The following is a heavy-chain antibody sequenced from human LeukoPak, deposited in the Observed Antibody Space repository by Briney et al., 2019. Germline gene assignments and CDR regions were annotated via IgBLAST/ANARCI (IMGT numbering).Heavy chain of an antibody. Sequence: PGRSLRLSCAASGFTISSYAMSCVRQAPGTGLEWVPAISGSGGSTYYADSVKGRFTISRDNSKNTLYLQMNSLRAEYTAVYYCAKDRKLGTYFDYWGQGTLVTVSS. V-gene: IGHV3-23*01. J-gene: IGHJ4*02. CDR1: GFTISSYA. CDR3: AKDRKLGTYFDY. CDR2: ISGSGGST. D-gene: IGHD7-27*01.